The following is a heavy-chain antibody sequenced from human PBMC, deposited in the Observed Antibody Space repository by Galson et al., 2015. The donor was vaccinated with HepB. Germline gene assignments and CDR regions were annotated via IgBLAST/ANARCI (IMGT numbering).Heavy chain of an antibody. D-gene: IGHD2-2*01. CDR1: GFTVSSNY. V-gene: IGHV3-53*01. CDR3: AREVGYCSSTSCSAGMDV. J-gene: IGHJ6*02. Sequence: SLRLSCAASGFTVSSNYMSWVRQAPGKGLEWVSVIYSGGSTYYADSVKGRFTISRDNSKNTLYLQMNSLRAEDTAVYYCAREVGYCSSTSCSAGMDVWGQGTTVTVSS. CDR2: IYSGGST.